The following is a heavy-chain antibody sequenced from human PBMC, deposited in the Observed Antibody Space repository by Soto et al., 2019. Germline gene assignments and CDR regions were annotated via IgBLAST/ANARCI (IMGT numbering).Heavy chain of an antibody. J-gene: IGHJ4*02. CDR3: TTARTMTTH. Sequence: EVRLVESGGGLVKPGGSLRLSCAASGFTCRNAWMSWVRQAPGKGLEWVGRINRKSDGATTDYAAPVKGRFTISRDESTNMLYLQMNRLKSEDTAVYYCTTARTMTTHWGQGAQVTVSS. CDR1: GFTCRNAW. V-gene: IGHV3-15*01. D-gene: IGHD3-22*01. CDR2: INRKSDGATT.